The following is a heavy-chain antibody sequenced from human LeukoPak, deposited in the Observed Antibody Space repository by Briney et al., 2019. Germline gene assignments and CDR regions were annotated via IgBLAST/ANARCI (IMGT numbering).Heavy chain of an antibody. CDR2: INHSGST. CDR3: ARVPVSDYYGSSGSYDY. D-gene: IGHD3-22*01. V-gene: IGHV4-34*01. CDR1: GGSFSGYY. Sequence: SETLSLTCAVYGGSFSGYYWSWIRQPPGKGLEWIGEINHSGSTNYNPSLKSRVTISVDTSKNQFSLKLSSVTAADTAVYYCARVPVSDYYGSSGSYDYWGQGTLVTVSS. J-gene: IGHJ4*02.